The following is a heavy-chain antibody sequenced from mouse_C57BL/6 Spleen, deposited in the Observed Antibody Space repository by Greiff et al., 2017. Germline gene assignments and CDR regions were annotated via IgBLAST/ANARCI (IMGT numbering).Heavy chain of an antibody. D-gene: IGHD2-3*01. J-gene: IGHJ4*01. CDR1: GYTFTSYW. CDR3: ARSGRGWPREVFYAMDY. Sequence: QVQLQQPGAELVKPGASVKMSCKASGYTFTSYWITWVKQRPGHGLEWIGDIYPGSGSTNYNEKFKSKATLTVDPSSSTAYMQLSSLTSEDSAVYYCARSGRGWPREVFYAMDYWGQGTSVTVSS. CDR2: IYPGSGST. V-gene: IGHV1-55*01.